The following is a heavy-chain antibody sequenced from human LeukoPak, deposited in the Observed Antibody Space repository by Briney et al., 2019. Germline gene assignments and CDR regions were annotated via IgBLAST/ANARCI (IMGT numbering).Heavy chain of an antibody. D-gene: IGHD2-2*01. V-gene: IGHV3-23*01. Sequence: GGPLRLSCAASGFTFSSYAMSWVRQAPGKGLEWVSAISGSGGSTYYADSVKGRFTISRDNSKNTLYLQMNSLRAEDTAVYYCAKDLGYCSSTSCFWSFDYWGQGTLVTVSS. J-gene: IGHJ4*02. CDR2: ISGSGGST. CDR3: AKDLGYCSSTSCFWSFDY. CDR1: GFTFSSYA.